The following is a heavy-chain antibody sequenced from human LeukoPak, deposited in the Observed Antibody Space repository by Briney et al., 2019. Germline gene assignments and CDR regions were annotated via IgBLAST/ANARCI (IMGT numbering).Heavy chain of an antibody. J-gene: IGHJ4*02. CDR1: GYSFTSYW. V-gene: IGHV5-51*01. Sequence: GESLKISCKGSGYSFTSYWIAWVRPMPGKGLEWMGMIYPRDSDTRYSPSFQGQVTISADKSINFAYLQWSSLKASDTAMYYCARRMSSSWSPFDSWGQGTLVTVSS. D-gene: IGHD6-13*01. CDR2: IYPRDSDT. CDR3: ARRMSSSWSPFDS.